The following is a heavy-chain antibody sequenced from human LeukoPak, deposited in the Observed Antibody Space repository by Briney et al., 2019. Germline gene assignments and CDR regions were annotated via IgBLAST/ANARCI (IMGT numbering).Heavy chain of an antibody. CDR2: ISVSGNT. V-gene: IGHV3-23*01. CDR1: GFTLSSYA. Sequence: TGGSLRLSCAASGFTLSSYAMSWVRQAPGKGLEWVSAISVSGNTSHADSVKGRFTISRDNSKNTLYLQMNSLRAEDTAVYYCAKFLEWSGFPDAFDIWGQGTMVTVSS. CDR3: AKFLEWSGFPDAFDI. D-gene: IGHD3-3*01. J-gene: IGHJ3*02.